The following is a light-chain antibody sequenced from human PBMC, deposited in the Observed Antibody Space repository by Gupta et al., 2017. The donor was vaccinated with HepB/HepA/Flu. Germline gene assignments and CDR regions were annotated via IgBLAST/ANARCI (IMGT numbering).Light chain of an antibody. J-gene: IGKJ2*01. CDR1: QSLLNSDDGNTY. V-gene: IGKV2-40*01. CDR3: WQRLEFPYT. CDR2: TLS. Sequence: DIVMTQTPLSLPVTPGEPAPISCRASQSLLNSDDGNTYLDWYLQKPGQSPHLLIYTLSSRASGVPDRVSGSGSGTDFTLKISWVEAEDVGVYYCWQRLEFPYTFGQGTKLEI.